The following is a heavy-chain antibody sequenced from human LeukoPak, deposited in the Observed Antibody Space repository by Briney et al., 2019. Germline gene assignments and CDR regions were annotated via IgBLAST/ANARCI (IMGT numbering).Heavy chain of an antibody. CDR2: IYSSGTT. J-gene: IGHJ4*02. D-gene: IGHD3-10*01. Sequence: GGSLRLYCAASGFTVSSNHMSWVRQAPGKGLEWASTIYSSGTTYYAESVKGRFTMSRDNSKNMLYLQRNSLRAEDTAVYYCGSSGTDTRFDYWGQGTLVTVSS. CDR1: GFTVSSNH. V-gene: IGHV3-53*01. CDR3: GSSGTDTRFDY.